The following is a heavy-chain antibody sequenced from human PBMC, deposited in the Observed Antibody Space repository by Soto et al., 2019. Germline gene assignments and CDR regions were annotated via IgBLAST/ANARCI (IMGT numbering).Heavy chain of an antibody. Sequence: PSETLSLTCTVSGGSISSSSYYWGWIRQPPGKGLEWIGSIYYSGSTYYNPSLKSRVTISVDTSKNQFSLKLSSVTAADTAVYYCARWDEAGAYFDYWGQGTLVTVSA. CDR1: GGSISSSSYY. V-gene: IGHV4-39*01. J-gene: IGHJ4*02. CDR2: IYYSGST. D-gene: IGHD1-26*01. CDR3: ARWDEAGAYFDY.